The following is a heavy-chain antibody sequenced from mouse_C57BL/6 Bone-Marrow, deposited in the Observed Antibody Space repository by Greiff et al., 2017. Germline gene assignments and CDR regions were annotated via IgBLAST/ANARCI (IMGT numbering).Heavy chain of an antibody. V-gene: IGHV5-6*02. CDR3: ARSEAMDY. J-gene: IGHJ4*01. CDR2: ISSGGSYT. CDR1: GFTFSSYG. Sequence: EVMLVESGGDLVKPGGSLKLSCAASGFTFSSYGMSWVRQTPDKRLEWVATISSGGSYTYYPDSVKGRFTISRDNAKNTLYLQMSSLKSEDTAMYYCARSEAMDYWGQGTSVTVSS.